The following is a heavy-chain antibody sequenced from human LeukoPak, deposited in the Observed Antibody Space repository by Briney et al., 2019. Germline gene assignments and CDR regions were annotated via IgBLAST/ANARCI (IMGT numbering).Heavy chain of an antibody. V-gene: IGHV1-46*01. CDR2: INPSGTGT. CDR3: ATDHSMANTAWWFDP. D-gene: IGHD5-24*01. CDR1: GFTFTAYH. J-gene: IGHJ5*02. Sequence: VKVSCKASGFTFTAYHMHWVRQAPGQGLEWMGVINPSGTGTSYAQKFQGRITMSRDTSTSTVYMELSSLRSEDTALYYCATDHSMANTAWWFDPWGQGTLVTVSS.